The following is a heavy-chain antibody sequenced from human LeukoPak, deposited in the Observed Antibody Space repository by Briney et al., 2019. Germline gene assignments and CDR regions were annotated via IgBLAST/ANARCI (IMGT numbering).Heavy chain of an antibody. V-gene: IGHV3-30-3*01. J-gene: IGHJ4*02. CDR2: ISYDGSNK. CDR3: ASEMDDYYYGSGSYH. CDR1: GFTFSSYA. Sequence: AGGSLRLSCAASGFTFSSYAMHWVRQAPGKGLEWVALISYDGSNKFYADSVKGRFTISRDKSKNTLYLQMNSLRAEDTAVYYCASEMDDYYYGSGSYHWGQGTLVTVSS. D-gene: IGHD3-10*01.